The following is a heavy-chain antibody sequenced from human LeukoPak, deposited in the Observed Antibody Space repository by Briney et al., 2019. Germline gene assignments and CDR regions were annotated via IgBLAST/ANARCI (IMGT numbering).Heavy chain of an antibody. J-gene: IGHJ4*02. CDR2: IYYSGST. D-gene: IGHD3-16*01. CDR3: AREHEVMGYFDY. CDR1: GGSISSYY. Sequence: PSETLSLTSTVSGGSISSYYWSWIRQPPGKGLEWIGYIYYSGSTNYNPSLKSRVTISVDTSKNQFSLKLSSVTAADTAVYYCAREHEVMGYFDYWGQGTLVTVSS. V-gene: IGHV4-59*01.